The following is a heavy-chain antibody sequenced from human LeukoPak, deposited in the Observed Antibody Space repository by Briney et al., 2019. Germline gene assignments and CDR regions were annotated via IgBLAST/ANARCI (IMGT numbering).Heavy chain of an antibody. CDR1: GFIFSGNA. CDR2: VWSKGDNT. CDR3: ARDGQSLAPYAMDV. J-gene: IGHJ6*02. V-gene: IGHV3-33*01. Sequence: PGGSLRLSCAASGFIFSGNAIHWVRQAPGRGLEWVAQVWSKGDNTYYGDSMKGRFTISRDNSKNTAYLQMNNLRDEDTAVYYCARDGQSLAPYAMDVWGQGTTVIVSS.